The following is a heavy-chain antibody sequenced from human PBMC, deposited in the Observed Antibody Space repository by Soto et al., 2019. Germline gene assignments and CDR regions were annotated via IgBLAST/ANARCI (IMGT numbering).Heavy chain of an antibody. J-gene: IGHJ4*02. Sequence: GSLRLSCSASGFAFSSYAMHWVRQTPGKGLEYVSAISPQGGSTYYADSVKGRFTISRDDSKNTVYLQMSSLRPDDTAVYYCVNMMIARGAFDFWGQGTLVTVSS. D-gene: IGHD2-21*01. V-gene: IGHV3-64D*06. CDR2: ISPQGGST. CDR3: VNMMIARGAFDF. CDR1: GFAFSSYA.